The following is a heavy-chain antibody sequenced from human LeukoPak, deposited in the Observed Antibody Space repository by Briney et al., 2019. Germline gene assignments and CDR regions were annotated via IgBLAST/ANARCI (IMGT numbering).Heavy chain of an antibody. CDR2: IYTSGST. CDR3: ARGGNMYYYDSGGDYFDY. Sequence: PSETLSLTCTVSGGSISSGSYYWSWIRQAAGKGLEWIGRIYTSGSTNYNPSLKSRVTISVDTSKNQFSLKLSSVTAADTAVYYCARGGNMYYYDSGGDYFDYWGQGTLVTVSS. D-gene: IGHD3-22*01. V-gene: IGHV4-61*02. J-gene: IGHJ4*02. CDR1: GGSISSGSYY.